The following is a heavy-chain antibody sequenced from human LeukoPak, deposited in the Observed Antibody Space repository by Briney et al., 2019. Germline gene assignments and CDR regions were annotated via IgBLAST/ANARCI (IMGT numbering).Heavy chain of an antibody. J-gene: IGHJ4*02. CDR2: IRSKAHGGTT. D-gene: IGHD3-22*01. V-gene: IGHV3-49*04. CDR1: GFTFGDYA. CDR3: TSRHISGYYGRNDY. Sequence: GGSLRLSCIVSGFTFGDYAMNWVRQAPGKGLEWVGFIRSKAHGGTTEYAASVKGRFTISRDDSKSIAYLQMNSLKTEDTAVYYCTSRHISGYYGRNDYWGQGTLVTVSS.